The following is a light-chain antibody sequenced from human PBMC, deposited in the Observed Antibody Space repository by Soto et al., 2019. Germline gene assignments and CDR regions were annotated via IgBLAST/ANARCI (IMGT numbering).Light chain of an antibody. CDR3: KSYDSGRSVCV. CDR1: GSIIVAGFD. J-gene: IGLJ1*01. V-gene: IGLV1-40*01. CDR2: GNF. Sequence: QSVLTQPPSVSGAPGQRAALSCTGRGSIIVAGFDVNWYQQLPGTAPKLLIYGNFNRPSGVPDRFSGSKSGTSASLAITGLQVEDEADYYCKSYDSGRSVCVFGTGTKVTVL.